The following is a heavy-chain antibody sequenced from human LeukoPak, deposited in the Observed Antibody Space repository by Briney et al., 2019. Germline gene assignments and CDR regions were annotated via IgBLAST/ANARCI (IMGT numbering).Heavy chain of an antibody. J-gene: IGHJ6*02. CDR2: IGSSGTST. CDR3: AKTSQGHPPYYCSMDV. CDR1: GFTFSSYA. Sequence: GGSLRLSCAASGFTFSSYAMIWVRRAPGKGLEWVSAIGSSGTSTFYADSVKGRFTISRDNSKNTLYLQMNSLRAEDTAVYYCAKTSQGHPPYYCSMDVWGQGTTVTVSS. V-gene: IGHV3-23*01.